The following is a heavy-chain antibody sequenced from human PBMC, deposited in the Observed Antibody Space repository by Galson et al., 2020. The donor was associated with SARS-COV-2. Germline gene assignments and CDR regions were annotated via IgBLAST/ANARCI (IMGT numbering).Heavy chain of an antibody. V-gene: IGHV3-21*01. J-gene: IGHJ6*02. CDR1: GFTFSSYS. D-gene: IGHD3-10*02. CDR3: ARDRVVRGVIITGVWLSGEDYYYYGMDV. Sequence: GGSLRLSCAASGFTFSSYSMNWVRQAPGKGLEWVSSISSSSSYIYYADSVKGRFTISRDNAKNSLYLQMNSLRAEDTAVYYCARDRVVRGVIITGVWLSGEDYYYYGMDVWGQGTTVTVSS. CDR2: ISSSSSYI.